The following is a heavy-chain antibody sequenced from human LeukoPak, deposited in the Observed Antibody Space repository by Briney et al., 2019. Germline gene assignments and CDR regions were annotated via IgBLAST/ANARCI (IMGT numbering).Heavy chain of an antibody. Sequence: PSETLSLTCTVSGGSISSYYWSWIRQPPGKGLEWIGYIYYSGSTNYNPSLKSRVTISVDTSKNQFSLKLSSVTAADTAVYYCARGPLGDILTGYYLQSDYYYMDVWGKGTTVTISS. J-gene: IGHJ6*03. CDR1: GGSISSYY. CDR2: IYYSGST. CDR3: ARGPLGDILTGYYLQSDYYYMDV. V-gene: IGHV4-59*08. D-gene: IGHD3-9*01.